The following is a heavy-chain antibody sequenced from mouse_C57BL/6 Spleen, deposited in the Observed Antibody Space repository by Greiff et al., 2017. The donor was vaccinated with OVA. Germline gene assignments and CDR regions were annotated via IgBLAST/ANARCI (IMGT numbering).Heavy chain of an antibody. CDR2: IHPNSGSN. Sequence: VQLQQPGAELVKPGASVKLSCKASGYTFTSYWMHWVKQRPGQGLEWLGMIHPNSGSNNYNEKFKSKATLTVDKSSNTSYLQLSSLTSEYSAVYYCARRDYYGSSHPFDYWGQGTTLTVAS. CDR1: GYTFTSYW. CDR3: ARRDYYGSSHPFDY. V-gene: IGHV1-64*01. J-gene: IGHJ2*01. D-gene: IGHD1-1*01.